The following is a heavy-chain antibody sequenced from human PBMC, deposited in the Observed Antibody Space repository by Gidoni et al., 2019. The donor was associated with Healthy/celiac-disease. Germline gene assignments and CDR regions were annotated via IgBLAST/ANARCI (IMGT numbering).Heavy chain of an antibody. V-gene: IGHV3-64D*06. CDR1: GFTFSSYA. CDR3: VKGGEYQLLYLDY. Sequence: EVQLVESGGGLVQPGGSLRLSCSASGFTFSSYAMHWVRQAPGKGLEYVSAISSNGGSTYYADSVKGRFTISRDNPKNTLYLQMSSLRAEDTAVYYCVKGGEYQLLYLDYWGQGTLVTVSS. J-gene: IGHJ4*02. CDR2: ISSNGGST. D-gene: IGHD2-2*01.